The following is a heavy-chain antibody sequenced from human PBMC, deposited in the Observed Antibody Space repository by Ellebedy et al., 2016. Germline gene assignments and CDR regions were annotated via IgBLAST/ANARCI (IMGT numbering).Heavy chain of an antibody. D-gene: IGHD1-26*01. Sequence: GSLRLXXTVSGYSISSGYNWGWIRQPPGKGLEWIGNVHHTGRTYYKQSLKSRVTISVDTSKNQFSLNLSSVTAADSAVFYCVREGDWFDPWGQGILVTVSS. CDR2: VHHTGRT. CDR3: VREGDWFDP. V-gene: IGHV4-38-2*02. CDR1: GYSISSGYN. J-gene: IGHJ5*02.